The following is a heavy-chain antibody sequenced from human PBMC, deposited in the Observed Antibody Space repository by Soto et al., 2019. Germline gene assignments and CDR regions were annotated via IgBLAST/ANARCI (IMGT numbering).Heavy chain of an antibody. CDR2: FDPEDGET. Sequence: ASVKVSCKVSGYTLTELSMHWVRQAPGKGLEWMGGFDPEDGETIYAQKFQGRVTMTEDTSTDTAYMELSSLRSEDTAVYYCARARSYYGSGSYGPTPHFDYWGQGTLVTVSS. CDR3: ARARSYYGSGSYGPTPHFDY. J-gene: IGHJ4*02. CDR1: GYTLTELS. V-gene: IGHV1-24*01. D-gene: IGHD3-10*01.